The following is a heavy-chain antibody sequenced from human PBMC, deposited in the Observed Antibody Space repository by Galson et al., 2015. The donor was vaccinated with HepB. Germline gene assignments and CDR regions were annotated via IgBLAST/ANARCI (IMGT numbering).Heavy chain of an antibody. CDR1: GFTFSNHG. D-gene: IGHD1-26*01. V-gene: IGHV3-33*01. CDR3: ARHRGPATESGSNYFDY. J-gene: IGHJ4*02. Sequence: SLRLSCAASGFTFSNHGMNWFRQAPGKGLEWVAIIWDDGNKELYSDSVKGRFTISRDNSRNTLHLQMNSLRAEDTAVYYCARHRGPATESGSNYFDYWGQGTQVTVSS. CDR2: IWDDGNKE.